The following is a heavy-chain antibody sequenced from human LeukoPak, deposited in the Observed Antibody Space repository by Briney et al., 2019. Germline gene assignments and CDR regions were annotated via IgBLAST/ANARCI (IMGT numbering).Heavy chain of an antibody. D-gene: IGHD1-26*01. CDR3: TRGGELMNF. CDR1: GGSVNSGNYY. J-gene: IGHJ4*02. Sequence: SQTLSLTCTVSGGSVNSGNYYWTWIRQPAGKRLEWIGRIYTSGSTNYNPSLKSRVTISIDASKNQFSLRLSSVTAADTAVYYCTRGGELMNFWGQGTLVTVSS. CDR2: IYTSGST. V-gene: IGHV4-61*02.